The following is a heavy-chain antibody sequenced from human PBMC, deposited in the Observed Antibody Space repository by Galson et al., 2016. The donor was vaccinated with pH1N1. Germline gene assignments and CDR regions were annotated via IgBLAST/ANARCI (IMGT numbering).Heavy chain of an antibody. CDR3: ILMSRGNALNM. J-gene: IGHJ3*02. V-gene: IGHV1-2*02. D-gene: IGHD3-10*01. CDR2: INPNSGGT. CDR1: GYIFTNYY. Sequence: SVKVSCKASGYIFTNYYIHWVRQAPGQGLEWMGWINPNSGGTKFPQKFQGRVTMTRDTSITTAYMDLSSLRSGDTAVYYCILMSRGNALNMWGQGTMVTVSS.